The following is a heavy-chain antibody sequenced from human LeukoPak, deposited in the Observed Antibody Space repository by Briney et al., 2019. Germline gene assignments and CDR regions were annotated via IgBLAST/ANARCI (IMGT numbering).Heavy chain of an antibody. D-gene: IGHD4-17*01. CDR3: ARVSVYGDYLY. CDR1: AYTFTGYY. V-gene: IGHV1-2*02. CDR2: INPNSGST. J-gene: IGHJ4*02. Sequence: ASVKVFCKASAYTFTGYYMDWVRQAPGQGIEWMGWINPNSGSTNYAQKFQGRVTMTRDTSISTADMELSRLRPDDTAVYYCARVSVYGDYLYWGQGTLVTVSS.